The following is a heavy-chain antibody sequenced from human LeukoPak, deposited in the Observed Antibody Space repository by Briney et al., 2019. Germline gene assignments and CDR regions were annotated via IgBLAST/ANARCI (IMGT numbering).Heavy chain of an antibody. CDR1: GHALSDLS. V-gene: IGHV1-24*01. CDR3: AKSRSGNANWALQIFDN. J-gene: IGHJ4*02. D-gene: IGHD1-1*01. Sequence: ASVKLSCKISGHALSDLSIHWVRQAPGRGPEWMGGFDPEVGDKMHAQKFQGRVTMTEDTSTDTAYMELNSLRSEDTAVYFCAKSRSGNANWALQIFDNWGQGTLVTVSS. CDR2: FDPEVGDK.